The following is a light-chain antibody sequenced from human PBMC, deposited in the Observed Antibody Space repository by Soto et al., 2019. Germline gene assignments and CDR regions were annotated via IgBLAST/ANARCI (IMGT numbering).Light chain of an antibody. CDR1: QAIGNF. V-gene: IGKV1-27*01. J-gene: IGKJ3*01. CDR2: AAS. CDR3: HKYNGAPFT. Sequence: DIQMTQSPSSLSASVGDRVTITCRASQAIGNFLGWYQQKPGKVPKLLIYAASTLQSGVPSRFSGSGSGTDFALTINSLQPEDVATYYCHKYNGAPFTFGPGTKVDIK.